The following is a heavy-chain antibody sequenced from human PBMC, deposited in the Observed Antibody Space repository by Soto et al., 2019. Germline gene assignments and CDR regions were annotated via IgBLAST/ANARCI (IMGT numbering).Heavy chain of an antibody. J-gene: IGHJ4*02. CDR2: IYHSGNT. CDR1: RGSISTYY. Sequence: PSETLSLTCTVSRGSISTYYWSWIRQPPGKGLECIGYIYHSGNTNYNPSLKSRVTISVDTSKNQFSLKLNSVTAADTAVYYCARTPPYYDSSGSHPDFDYWGQGTLVTVSS. CDR3: ARTPPYYDSSGSHPDFDY. D-gene: IGHD3-22*01. V-gene: IGHV4-59*12.